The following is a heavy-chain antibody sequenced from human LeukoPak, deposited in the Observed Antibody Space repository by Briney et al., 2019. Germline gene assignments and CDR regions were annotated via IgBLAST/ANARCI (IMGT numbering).Heavy chain of an antibody. CDR2: IYYSGSP. D-gene: IGHD6-19*01. CDR1: VGSISSYY. V-gene: IGHV4-59*12. J-gene: IGHJ4*02. CDR3: ASSSGN. Sequence: SETLSLTCTVPVGSISSYYWSSIRHPPGKGLGWIGNIYYSGSPNYNPSLKSRVTISVDTSKIQFSLKLSSVTAADTAVYYCASSSGNWGQGTLVTVSS.